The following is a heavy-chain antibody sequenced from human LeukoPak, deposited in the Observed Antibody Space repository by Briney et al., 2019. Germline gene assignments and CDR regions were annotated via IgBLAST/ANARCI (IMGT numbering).Heavy chain of an antibody. D-gene: IGHD5/OR15-5a*01. CDR2: ISGSGGST. CDR1: GFTFSSYA. V-gene: IGHV3-23*01. J-gene: IGHJ6*02. CDR3: ANGPLVLSDSDKYGMDV. Sequence: GGSLRVSCAASGFTFSSYAMSWVRQAPGKGLEWVSAISGSGGSTYYADSVKGRFTISRDNSKNTLYLQMNSLRAEDTAVYYCANGPLVLSDSDKYGMDVWGQGTTVTVSS.